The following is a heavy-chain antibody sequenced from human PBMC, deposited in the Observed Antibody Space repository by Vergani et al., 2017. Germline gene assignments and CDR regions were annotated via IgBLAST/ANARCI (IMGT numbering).Heavy chain of an antibody. CDR2: ISYDGSNK. D-gene: IGHD3-22*01. CDR3: AREAYDSSGSIDY. J-gene: IGHJ4*02. CDR1: GFTFSSYG. Sequence: QVQLVESGGGVVQPGRSLRLSCAASGFTFSSYGMHWVRQAPGKGLEWVAVISYDGSNKYYADSVKGRFTISRDNSKNTLYLQMNSLRAEDTAVYYCAREAYDSSGSIDYWGQGTLVTVSS. V-gene: IGHV3-30*03.